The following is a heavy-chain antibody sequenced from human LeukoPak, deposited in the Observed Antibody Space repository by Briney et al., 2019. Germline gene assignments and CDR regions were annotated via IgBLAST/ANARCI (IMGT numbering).Heavy chain of an antibody. J-gene: IGHJ4*02. Sequence: GGSLRLSCAASGFTFSSHWMSWVRQAPGTGLEWVANIKQDGSEKYYVDSVKGRFTISRDNAKNSLYLQMNSLRAEDTAVYYCARARPGPFDYWGQGTLVTVSS. V-gene: IGHV3-7*01. CDR1: GFTFSSHW. CDR2: IKQDGSEK. CDR3: ARARPGPFDY.